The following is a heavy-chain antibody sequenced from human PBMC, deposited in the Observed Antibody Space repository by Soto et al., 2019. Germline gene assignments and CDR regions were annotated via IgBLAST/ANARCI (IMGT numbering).Heavy chain of an antibody. J-gene: IGHJ5*02. V-gene: IGHV3-53*01. CDR2: IYGGGST. D-gene: IGHD1-7*01. CDR1: GFTVSAYY. Sequence: EVQLVESGGGLIQPGGSLRLSCAASGFTVSAYYMNWVRQPPGKGLEWVSVIYGGGSTHYADSVKGRFTISRDNSKNTLYLQMNSLSAEDTAVYYCASSGGAWELITWGQGTLVTVSS. CDR3: ASSGGAWELIT.